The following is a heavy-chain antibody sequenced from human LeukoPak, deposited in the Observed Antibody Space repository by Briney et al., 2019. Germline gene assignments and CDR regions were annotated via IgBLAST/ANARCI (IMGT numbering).Heavy chain of an antibody. Sequence: GGSLRLSCPASAFTFSTYRMNWVRQAPGEGLEWVSSISSGSSYIAYADSVKGRFTISRDNDKNSLYLQMNSLRAEDTAVYYCTSSGSDPAFDIWGQGTMVTVSS. CDR2: ISSGSSYI. J-gene: IGHJ3*02. V-gene: IGHV3-21*01. CDR1: AFTFSTYR. CDR3: TSSGSDPAFDI. D-gene: IGHD6-19*01.